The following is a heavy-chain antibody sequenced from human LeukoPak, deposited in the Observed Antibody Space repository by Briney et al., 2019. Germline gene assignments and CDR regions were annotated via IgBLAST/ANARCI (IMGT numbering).Heavy chain of an antibody. CDR3: AMNYYGSGSYYRTEYYYYYYMDV. D-gene: IGHD3-10*01. CDR2: ITPFNANT. Sequence: ASVTVSCKASGYTFTYRYLHWVRQAPGQALEWMGWITPFNANTNYAQKLQDRVTITRDRSMSTAYMELSSLRSEDTAMYYCAMNYYGSGSYYRTEYYYYYYMDVWGKGTTVTVTS. V-gene: IGHV1-45*02. J-gene: IGHJ6*03. CDR1: GYTFTYRY.